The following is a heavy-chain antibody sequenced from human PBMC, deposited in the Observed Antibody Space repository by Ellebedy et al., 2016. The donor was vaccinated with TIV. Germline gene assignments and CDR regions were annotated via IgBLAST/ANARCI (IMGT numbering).Heavy chain of an antibody. Sequence: GGSLRLSXAASRFTFSNYAMSWVRQAPGKGLEWVSTISGSGDGTYYADSVKGRFTISRDNAKNSLYLQMNSLRAEDTALYYCAKAKSRWYFALYGMDVWGQGTTVTVSS. CDR2: ISGSGDGT. CDR3: AKAKSRWYFALYGMDV. J-gene: IGHJ6*02. V-gene: IGHV3-23*01. CDR1: RFTFSNYA. D-gene: IGHD4-23*01.